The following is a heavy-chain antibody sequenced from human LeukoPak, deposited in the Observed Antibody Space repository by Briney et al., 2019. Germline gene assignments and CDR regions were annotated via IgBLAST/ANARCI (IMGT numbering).Heavy chain of an antibody. V-gene: IGHV1-2*02. CDR2: INPNSGGT. CDR3: ARGHYDILTGYPYYFDY. CDR1: GYTFTGYY. D-gene: IGHD3-9*01. Sequence: ASVKVSCKASGYTFTGYYMHWVRQAPGQGLEWMGWINPNSGGTNYAQKLQGRVTMTTDTSTSTAYMELRSLRSDDTAVYYCARGHYDILTGYPYYFDYWGQGTLVTVSS. J-gene: IGHJ4*02.